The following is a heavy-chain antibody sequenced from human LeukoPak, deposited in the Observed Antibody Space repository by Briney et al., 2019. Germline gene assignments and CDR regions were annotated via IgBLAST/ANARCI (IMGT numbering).Heavy chain of an antibody. CDR1: GGSFTGYY. CDR2: FKHDGTS. CDR3: ARGFSGVVARD. J-gene: IGHJ4*02. D-gene: IGHD2-15*01. Sequence: SETLSLTCAVYGGSFTGYYWSWIRQPPGKGLESIGEFKHDGTSNYNPSLKSRVSMSLDTSKNQFFLNLNSVTAADTAVYFCARGFSGVVARDWGQGTLVTVSS. V-gene: IGHV4-34*01.